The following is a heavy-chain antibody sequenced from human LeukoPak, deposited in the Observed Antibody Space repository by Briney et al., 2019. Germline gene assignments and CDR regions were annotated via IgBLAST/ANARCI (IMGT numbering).Heavy chain of an antibody. CDR1: GYTFTSYG. Sequence: GASVKVSCKASGYTFTSYGISWVRQAPGQGLEWMGWISAYNGNTNYAQKLQGRVTMTTDTSTSTAYMELRSLGSDDTAVYYCARVFRVVPAAILDYWGQGTLVTVSS. J-gene: IGHJ4*02. V-gene: IGHV1-18*01. CDR3: ARVFRVVPAAILDY. D-gene: IGHD2-2*01. CDR2: ISAYNGNT.